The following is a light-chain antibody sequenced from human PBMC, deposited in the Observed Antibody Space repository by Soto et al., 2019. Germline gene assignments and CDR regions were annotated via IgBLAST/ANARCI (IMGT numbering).Light chain of an antibody. CDR1: QSLTHSSGYNY. CDR2: LGS. Sequence: EIVLTQSPLSLSVSPGEPASISCRSSQSLTHSSGYNYLDWYLLKPGQPPQLLIYLGSNRGSGVPERFSGSGSGTDFTLTISGVETEDAGIYFCMQPLQTLITFGQGTRLEIQ. V-gene: IGKV2-28*01. CDR3: MQPLQTLIT. J-gene: IGKJ5*01.